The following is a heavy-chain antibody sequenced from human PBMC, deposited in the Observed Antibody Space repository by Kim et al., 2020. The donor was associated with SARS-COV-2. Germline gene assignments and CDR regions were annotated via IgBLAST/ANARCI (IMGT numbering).Heavy chain of an antibody. CDR1: GFTFSTYA. D-gene: IGHD1-1*01. J-gene: IGHJ4*02. CDR2: IGSGGANT. Sequence: GGSLRLSCAASGFTFSTYAMSWVRQAPGKGLEWVSSIGSGGANTYYADSVKGRFTISRDNSKSALYLQMNSLSAEDTAVYYCAMRIPLYGSYYFDYWGQG. V-gene: IGHV3-23*01. CDR3: AMRIPLYGSYYFDY.